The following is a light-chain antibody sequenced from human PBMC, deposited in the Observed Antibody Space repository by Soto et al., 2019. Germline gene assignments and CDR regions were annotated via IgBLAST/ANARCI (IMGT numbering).Light chain of an antibody. Sequence: QSALTQPASVSGSPGQSITISCTGTSSDVGGYNYVSWYQHHPGKAPKLMIYDVRNRPSGVSNRFSGSKSGNTASLTISGLQAEDEADYYCTSYTSSRTLVFGGGTKLTVL. CDR3: TSYTSSRTLV. CDR1: SSDVGGYNY. J-gene: IGLJ2*01. V-gene: IGLV2-14*03. CDR2: DVR.